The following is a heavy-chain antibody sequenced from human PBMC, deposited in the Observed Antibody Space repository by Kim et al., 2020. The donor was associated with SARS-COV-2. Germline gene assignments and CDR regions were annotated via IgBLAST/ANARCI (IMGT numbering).Heavy chain of an antibody. J-gene: IGHJ6*02. V-gene: IGHV1-2*04. Sequence: ASVKVSCKASGYTFTGYYMHWVRQAPGQGLEWMGWINPNSGGTNYAQKFQGWVTMTRDTSISTAYMELSRLRSDDTAVYYCARGGRYYYGSGSHYGMDVWGQGTTVTVSS. CDR1: GYTFTGYY. D-gene: IGHD3-10*01. CDR2: INPNSGGT. CDR3: ARGGRYYYGSGSHYGMDV.